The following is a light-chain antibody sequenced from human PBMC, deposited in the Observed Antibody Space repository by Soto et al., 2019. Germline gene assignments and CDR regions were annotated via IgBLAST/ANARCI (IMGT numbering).Light chain of an antibody. CDR1: QSVSSY. V-gene: IGKV3-15*01. CDR2: GAS. J-gene: IGKJ2*01. CDR3: QQYNNWPPYT. Sequence: DIVMTQSPATLSVSPGDRATLSCRASQSVSSYLAWYQHKPGQAPRLLINGASTRASGIPARFSGSGSGTEFTLTITSLQSEDFAVYYCQQYNNWPPYTFGQGTKVDIK.